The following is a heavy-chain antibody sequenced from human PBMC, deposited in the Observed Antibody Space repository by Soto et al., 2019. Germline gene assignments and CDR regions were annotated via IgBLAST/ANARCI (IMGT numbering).Heavy chain of an antibody. Sequence: SETLSLTCTVSGGSISSYRWSWIRQPAGKGLEWIGRLNTYGNTHYNPSLKSRVTVSVDTSRSQFFLTLRSVTAADSAVYHCGRESGETWDYEASWGQGTPVTVSS. D-gene: IGHD1-7*01. V-gene: IGHV4-4*07. CDR1: GGSISSYR. CDR3: GRESGETWDYEAS. J-gene: IGHJ5*02. CDR2: LNTYGNT.